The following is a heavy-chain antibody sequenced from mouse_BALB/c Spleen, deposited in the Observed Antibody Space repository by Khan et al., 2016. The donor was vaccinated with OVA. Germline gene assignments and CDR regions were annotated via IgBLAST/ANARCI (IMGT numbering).Heavy chain of an antibody. V-gene: IGHV1-26*01. D-gene: IGHD2-14*01. CDR1: GYSFTLYY. CDR2: VNPTTDNI. Sequence: VQLKQSGPDLVKPGASVKLSCKASGYSFTLYYMSWVKQSHGKSLEWIGRVNPTTDNINYNQEFKGKAILTVDKSSNTAYMELRSLTSEDSAVYFCARGYDFIASWGQGTLVTVSA. J-gene: IGHJ3*01. CDR3: ARGYDFIAS.